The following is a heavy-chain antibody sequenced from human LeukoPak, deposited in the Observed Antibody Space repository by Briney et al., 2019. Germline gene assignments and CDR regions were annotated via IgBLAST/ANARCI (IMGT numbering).Heavy chain of an antibody. CDR3: ARILQYERVATIRVFDY. V-gene: IGHV3-21*01. J-gene: IGHJ4*02. CDR2: ISSSSSYI. Sequence: GGSLRLSCAASGFTFSSYSMNWVRQAPGKGLEWVSSISSSSSYIYYADSVKGRFTISRDNAKNPLYLQMNSLRAEDTAVYYCARILQYERVATIRVFDYWGQGTLVTVSS. D-gene: IGHD5-12*01. CDR1: GFTFSSYS.